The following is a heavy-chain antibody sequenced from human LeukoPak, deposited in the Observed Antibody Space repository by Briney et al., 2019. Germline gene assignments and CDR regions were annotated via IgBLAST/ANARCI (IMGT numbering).Heavy chain of an antibody. Sequence: GGSLRLSCAASGFTFSSYEMNWGRQAPGKGLEWVSYISSSGSTIYYADSVKGRFTISRDNAKNSLYLQMNSLRAENTAVYYCARELLRYFDYWGQGTLVTVPS. CDR2: ISSSGSTI. J-gene: IGHJ4*02. CDR1: GFTFSSYE. V-gene: IGHV3-48*03. CDR3: ARELLRYFDY.